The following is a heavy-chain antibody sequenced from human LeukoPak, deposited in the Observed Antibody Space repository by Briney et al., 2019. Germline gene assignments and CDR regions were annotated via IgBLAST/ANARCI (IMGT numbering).Heavy chain of an antibody. V-gene: IGHV4-59*08. Sequence: SETLSLTCTVSGGSISTYYWSWIRQPPRKGLEWLGYIYYSGSTNYNPSLKSRVTISVDTSKNQFSLKLSSVTAADTAIYYCARSYSSTWPDAFDIWGQGTMVTVSS. J-gene: IGHJ3*02. CDR1: GGSISTYY. D-gene: IGHD6-13*01. CDR3: ARSYSSTWPDAFDI. CDR2: IYYSGST.